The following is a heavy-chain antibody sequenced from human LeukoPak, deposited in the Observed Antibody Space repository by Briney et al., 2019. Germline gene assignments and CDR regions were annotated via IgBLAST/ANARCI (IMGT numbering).Heavy chain of an antibody. CDR2: INWNGGST. Sequence: GGSLRLSCAASGFTFDDYGMSWVRQAPGKGLEWVSGINWNGGSTGYADSVKGRFTIYRDNAKNSLYLQMNSLRAEDTALYYCARGPLQTIPTSKIVVYYYPFDYWGQGTLVTVSS. V-gene: IGHV3-20*04. CDR3: ARGPLQTIPTSKIVVYYYPFDY. CDR1: GFTFDDYG. D-gene: IGHD3-22*01. J-gene: IGHJ4*02.